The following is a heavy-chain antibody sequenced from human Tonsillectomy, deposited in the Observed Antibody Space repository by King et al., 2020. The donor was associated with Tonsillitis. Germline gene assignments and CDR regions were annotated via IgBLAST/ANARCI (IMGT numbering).Heavy chain of an antibody. V-gene: IGHV4-59*02. CDR3: ARFWHSSFDH. CDR2: IYNRGTT. D-gene: IGHD3-3*01. CDR1: GGSVTTYY. Sequence: QLQESGPGLVKPSATLSLTCTVSGGSVTTYYWSWVRQPPGKGLEWIGYIYNRGTTSYNPSLESRVTISLDTSKNHFSLRLSSVAAADTAVYYCARFWHSSFDHWGQGILVTVSS. J-gene: IGHJ5*02.